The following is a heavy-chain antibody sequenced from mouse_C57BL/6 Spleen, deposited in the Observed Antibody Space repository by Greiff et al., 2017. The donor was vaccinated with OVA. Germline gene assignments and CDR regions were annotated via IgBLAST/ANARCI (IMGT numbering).Heavy chain of an antibody. J-gene: IGHJ1*03. V-gene: IGHV1-39*01. CDR1: GYSFTDYN. CDR2: INPNYGTT. D-gene: IGHD1-1*01. CDR3: ARSGSSHWYFDV. Sequence: EVKLMESGPELVKPGASVKISCKASGYSFTDYNMNWVKQSNGKSLEWIGVINPNYGTTSYNQKFKGKATLTVDQSSSTAYMQLNSLTSEDSAVYYCARSGSSHWYFDVWGTGTTVTVSS.